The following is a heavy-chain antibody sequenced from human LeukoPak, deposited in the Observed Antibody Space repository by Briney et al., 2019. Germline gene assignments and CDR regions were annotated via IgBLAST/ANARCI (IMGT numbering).Heavy chain of an antibody. D-gene: IGHD1-26*01. Sequence: PGGSLRLSCAASGFTFDDYAMHWVRQAPGKGLEWVSSISSSSSYIYYADSVKGRFTISRDNAKNSLYLQMNSLRAEDTAVYYFARDSGSSRFDYWGQGTLVTVSS. CDR2: ISSSSSYI. J-gene: IGHJ4*02. CDR1: GFTFDDYA. CDR3: ARDSGSSRFDY. V-gene: IGHV3-21*01.